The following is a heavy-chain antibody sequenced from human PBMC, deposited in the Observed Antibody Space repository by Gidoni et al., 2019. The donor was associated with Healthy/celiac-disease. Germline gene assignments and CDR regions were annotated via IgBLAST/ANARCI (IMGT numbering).Heavy chain of an antibody. V-gene: IGHV3-9*01. CDR3: AKDMEGGGSYFDL. CDR1: GFTFDAYA. J-gene: IGHJ2*01. CDR2: ISWNSGSI. D-gene: IGHD2-15*01. Sequence: EVQLVESGGGLVQPGRSLRISCAASGFTFDAYAMHWVRQAPGKGLDWVSGISWNSGSIGYADSVKGRFTISRDNAKNSLYLQMNSLRAEDTALYYCAKDMEGGGSYFDLWGRGTLVTVSS.